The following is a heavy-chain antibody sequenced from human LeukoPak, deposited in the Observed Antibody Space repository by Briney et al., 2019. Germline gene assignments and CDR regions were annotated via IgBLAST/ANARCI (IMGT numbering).Heavy chain of an antibody. CDR2: IYTSGST. J-gene: IGHJ3*02. CDR3: ARAWQQLRWCVFDI. D-gene: IGHD6-13*01. Sequence: SETLSLTCTVSGGSISSYYWSWIRQPAGKGLEWIGRIYTSGSTNYNPSLKSRVTMSVDTSKNQFSLKLSSVTAADTAVYYCARAWQQLRWCVFDIWGQGTMVTVSS. V-gene: IGHV4-4*07. CDR1: GGSISSYY.